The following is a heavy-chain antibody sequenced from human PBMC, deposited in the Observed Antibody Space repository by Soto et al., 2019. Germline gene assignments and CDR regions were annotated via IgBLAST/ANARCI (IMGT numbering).Heavy chain of an antibody. V-gene: IGHV3-30-3*01. CDR1: GSTFSSYA. Sequence: GGSLRLSCAASGSTFSSYAMHWVRQAPGKGLEWVAVISYDGSNKYYADSVKGRFTISRDNSKNTLYLQMNSLRAEDTAVYYCARGSGFDAFDIWGQGTMVTVSS. J-gene: IGHJ3*02. D-gene: IGHD6-19*01. CDR3: ARGSGFDAFDI. CDR2: ISYDGSNK.